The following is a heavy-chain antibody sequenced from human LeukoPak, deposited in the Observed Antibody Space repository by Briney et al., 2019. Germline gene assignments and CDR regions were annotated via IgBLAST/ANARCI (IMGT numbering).Heavy chain of an antibody. CDR2: IYYSGST. CDR1: GGSVSSGSYY. Sequence: SETLSLTCTVSGGSVSSGSYYWSWIRQPPGKELEWIGYIYYSGSTNYNPSLKSRVTISVDTSKNQFSLKLSSVTAADTAVYYCARAVLWFGELFPHFDYWGQGTLVTVSS. J-gene: IGHJ4*02. V-gene: IGHV4-61*01. D-gene: IGHD3-10*01. CDR3: ARAVLWFGELFPHFDY.